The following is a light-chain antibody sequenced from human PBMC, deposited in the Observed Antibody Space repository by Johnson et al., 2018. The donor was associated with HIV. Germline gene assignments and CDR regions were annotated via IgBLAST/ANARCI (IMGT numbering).Light chain of an antibody. Sequence: QSVLTQPPSVSAAPGQKVSISCSGSSSNIGNNYVSWYQQLPGTAPKLLIYENNKRPSGIPDRFSGSKSGTSATLGITGFQTGDEADYYCGTWDSSLSAHYVFGTGTKITVL. CDR1: SSNIGNNY. CDR2: ENN. J-gene: IGLJ1*01. CDR3: GTWDSSLSAHYV. V-gene: IGLV1-51*02.